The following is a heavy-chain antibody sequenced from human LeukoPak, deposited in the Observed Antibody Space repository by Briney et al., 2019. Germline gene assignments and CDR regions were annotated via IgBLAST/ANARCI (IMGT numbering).Heavy chain of an antibody. CDR1: GFTFSSYA. CDR3: ARGYDILTGYSKDYYGMDV. CDR2: ISYDGSNK. J-gene: IGHJ6*04. D-gene: IGHD3-9*01. Sequence: GGSLRLSCAASGFTFSSYAMHWVREAPGKGLEWVAVISYDGSNKYYADSVKGGFTISRDNSKNTLYLQMNSLRAEDTAVYYCARGYDILTGYSKDYYGMDVWGKGTTVTVSS. V-gene: IGHV3-30*04.